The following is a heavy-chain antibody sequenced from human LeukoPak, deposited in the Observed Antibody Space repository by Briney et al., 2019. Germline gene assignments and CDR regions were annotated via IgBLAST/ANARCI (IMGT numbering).Heavy chain of an antibody. Sequence: SETLSLTCTVSGVSISSYYWSWIRQPPGKGLEWIGYIYYSGSTNYSPSLKSRVTISVDTSKNQFSLKLSSVTAADTAVYYCARGESSGNFDYWGQGTLVTVSS. D-gene: IGHD3-22*01. CDR3: ARGESSGNFDY. V-gene: IGHV4-59*01. CDR2: IYYSGST. J-gene: IGHJ4*02. CDR1: GVSISSYY.